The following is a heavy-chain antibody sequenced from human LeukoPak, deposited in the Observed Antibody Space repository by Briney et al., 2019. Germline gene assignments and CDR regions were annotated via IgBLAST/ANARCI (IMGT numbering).Heavy chain of an antibody. CDR3: AKDRAVAGTFYFDY. V-gene: IGHV3-33*06. J-gene: IGHJ4*02. D-gene: IGHD6-19*01. CDR1: GFTFSSYG. CDR2: IWYDGSNK. Sequence: GGSLRLSCAASGFTFSSYGTHWVRQAPGKGLEWVAVIWYDGSNKYYADSVKGRFTISRDNSKNTLYLQMNSLRAEDTAVYYCAKDRAVAGTFYFDYWGQGTLVTVSS.